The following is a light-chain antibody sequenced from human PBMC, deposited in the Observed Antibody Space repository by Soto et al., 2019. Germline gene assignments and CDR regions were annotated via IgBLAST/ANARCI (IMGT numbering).Light chain of an antibody. CDR3: QQRRNWVT. J-gene: IGKJ4*01. V-gene: IGKV3-11*01. Sequence: EIVLTQSPATLSLSPGERATLSCRASQGVGSSLAWYQQIPGQAPRLLIYDASNRATGIPARFSGSGSGTDFTLTIGSLEPEDFAVYYCQQRRNWVTFGGGTKVEIK. CDR2: DAS. CDR1: QGVGSS.